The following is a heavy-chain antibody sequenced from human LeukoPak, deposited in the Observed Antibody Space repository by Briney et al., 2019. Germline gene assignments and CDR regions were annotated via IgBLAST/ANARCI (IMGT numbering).Heavy chain of an antibody. CDR2: INPNSGGT. CDR3: ARDFRDYFFYY. V-gene: IGHV1-2*02. CDR1: GYTFTDYY. J-gene: IGHJ4*02. Sequence: GASVKVSCKASGYTFTDYYIHWLLQAPGHGLEWMGWINPNSGGTNYAQKFRGRVTMTRDTSISTAYVELSRLTSDDTAVYYCARDFRDYFFYYWGQGTLVTVSS.